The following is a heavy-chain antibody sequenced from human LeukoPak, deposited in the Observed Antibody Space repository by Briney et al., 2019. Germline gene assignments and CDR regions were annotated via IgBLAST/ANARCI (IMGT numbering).Heavy chain of an antibody. CDR2: IKEDGSDK. CDR1: GFTFSRYW. Sequence: GGSLRLSCAASGFTFSRYWMSWVRQAPGKGLEWVANIKEDGSDKYYVDSVKGRFTISRDNAKNSLYLQMSSLRAEDTAVYYCARELETYDILTGYYPGYWGQGILVTVSS. V-gene: IGHV3-7*01. CDR3: ARELETYDILTGYYPGY. D-gene: IGHD3-9*01. J-gene: IGHJ4*02.